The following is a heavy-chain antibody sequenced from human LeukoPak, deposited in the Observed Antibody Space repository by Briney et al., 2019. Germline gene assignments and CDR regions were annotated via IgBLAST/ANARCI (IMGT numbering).Heavy chain of an antibody. D-gene: IGHD6-19*01. CDR2: IKQDGSEK. CDR3: ARGAEYSGAWCQDY. V-gene: IGHV3-7*01. J-gene: IGHJ4*02. Sequence: PGGSLRLSCAASGFTFNAYWMSWVRQAPGKGLEWVAKIKQDGSEKYYVDSVKDRFTISRDNAKNSLSLQMNSLRAEDTAVYYCARGAEYSGAWCQDYWGQGTLVTVSS. CDR1: GFTFNAYW.